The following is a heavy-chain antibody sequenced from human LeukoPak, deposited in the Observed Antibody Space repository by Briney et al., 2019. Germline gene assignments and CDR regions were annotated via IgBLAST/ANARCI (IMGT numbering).Heavy chain of an antibody. Sequence: PGGSLRLSCAASGFTFSSYWMSWVRQAPGKGLEWVANIKQDGSEKYYVDSVKGRFTISRDNAKNSLYLQMNSLRAEDTAVYYCARDGLLHYYDSSGYLDYWGQGTLVTVSS. CDR1: GFTFSSYW. D-gene: IGHD3-22*01. CDR2: IKQDGSEK. CDR3: ARDGLLHYYDSSGYLDY. J-gene: IGHJ4*02. V-gene: IGHV3-7*01.